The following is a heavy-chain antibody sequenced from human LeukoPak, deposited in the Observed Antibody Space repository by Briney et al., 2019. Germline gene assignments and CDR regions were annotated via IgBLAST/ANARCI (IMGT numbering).Heavy chain of an antibody. CDR3: ASPRLRDS. CDR1: GFTFSNFA. J-gene: IGHJ4*02. CDR2: ISGSGSST. Sequence: GGSLRLSCAASGFTFSNFAIGWVRQAPGKGLEWVSAISGSGSSTYYADSVKGRFTISRDNSKNTLFLQMNSLSADDTAIYYCASPRLRDSWGQGTLVTVSS. D-gene: IGHD5-12*01. V-gene: IGHV3-23*01.